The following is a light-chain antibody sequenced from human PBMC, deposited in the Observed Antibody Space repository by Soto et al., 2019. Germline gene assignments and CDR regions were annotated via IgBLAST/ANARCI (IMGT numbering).Light chain of an antibody. V-gene: IGLV2-14*03. J-gene: IGLJ1*01. CDR1: SSDVGAYNH. Sequence: QSALTQPASVSGSPGQSIAISCTGTSSDVGAYNHVSWHQHHPGKVPKLMIYDVNSRPSGVSNRFSGSKSGNTASLTISGLQAEDEADYYCISYTSISTYVFGTGTKLTVL. CDR2: DVN. CDR3: ISYTSISTYV.